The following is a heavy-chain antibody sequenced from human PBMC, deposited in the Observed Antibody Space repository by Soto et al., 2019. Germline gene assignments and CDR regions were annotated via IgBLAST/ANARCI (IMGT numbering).Heavy chain of an antibody. D-gene: IGHD3-10*01. CDR2: IYYSGST. V-gene: IGHV4-39*01. Sequence: SETLSLTCTVSGGSISSSSYYWGWIRQPPGKGLEWIGSIYYSGSTYYNPSLKSRVTISVDTSKNQFSLKLSSVTAADTAVYYCAGLSVSGSNYYDYGLDVWGQGTTVTVSS. CDR3: AGLSVSGSNYYDYGLDV. CDR1: GGSISSSSYY. J-gene: IGHJ6*02.